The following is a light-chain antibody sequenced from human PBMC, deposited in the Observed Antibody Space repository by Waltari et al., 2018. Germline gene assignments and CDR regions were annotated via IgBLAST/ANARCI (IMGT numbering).Light chain of an antibody. V-gene: IGKV3-11*01. CDR2: DAS. CDR3: QQRSNWPLT. J-gene: IGKJ4*01. CDR1: HSVSRY. Sequence: EIVLTQSPATLSLSPGERATLSCRASHSVSRYLAWYQQRPGQAPRLLIYDASNRVTGIPARFSGSGSETDFTLTISSLEPEDFAVYYCQQRSNWPLTFGGGTKVEIK.